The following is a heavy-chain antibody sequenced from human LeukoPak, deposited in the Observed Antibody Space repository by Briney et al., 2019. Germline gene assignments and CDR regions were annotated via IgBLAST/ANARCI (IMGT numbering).Heavy chain of an antibody. D-gene: IGHD3-10*01. CDR3: ARVRWFGELFSDY. J-gene: IGHJ4*02. CDR1: GYSFTNYG. CDR2: ISVNNADT. V-gene: IGHV1-18*01. Sequence: ASVKVSCRASGYSFTNYGISWVRQAPGQGLQWMGWISVNNADTNYAQNFQGRVTLTTDTSTGTAYMELRSLRSDDTAVYYCARVRWFGELFSDYWGQGTLVTVSS.